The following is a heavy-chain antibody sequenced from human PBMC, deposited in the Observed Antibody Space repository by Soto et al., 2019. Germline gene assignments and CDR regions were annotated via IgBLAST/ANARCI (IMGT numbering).Heavy chain of an antibody. J-gene: IGHJ4*02. Sequence: GGSLRLSCAASGFTFSSYGMHWVRQAPGKGLEWVAVISYDGSNKYYADSVKGRFTISSDNSKNTLYLQMNSLRAEDTAVYYCAKEGYLGATFYFDYWGQGTLVTVSS. V-gene: IGHV3-30*18. CDR1: GFTFSSYG. D-gene: IGHD1-26*01. CDR3: AKEGYLGATFYFDY. CDR2: ISYDGSNK.